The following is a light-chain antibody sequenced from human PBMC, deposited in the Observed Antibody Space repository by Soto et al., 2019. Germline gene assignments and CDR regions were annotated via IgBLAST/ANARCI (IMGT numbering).Light chain of an antibody. J-gene: IGKJ1*01. V-gene: IGKV1-5*01. CDR3: LQYSSHSWT. CDR1: RRISDW. CDR2: DAS. Sequence: DIQMTQSPSSLSPSVGDRVTIPCRASRRISDWLAWYQQKAGKAPELLIFDASNLKSGVSSRFSGSGSGTEFTLTISRLQPDDVATYYCLQYSSHSWTFGQGTKVDIK.